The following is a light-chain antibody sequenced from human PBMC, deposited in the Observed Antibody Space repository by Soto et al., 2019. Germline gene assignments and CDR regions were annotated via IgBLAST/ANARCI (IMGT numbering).Light chain of an antibody. Sequence: DIQMTQSPSTLSASVGERVTIPCRASQSISRWLAWYQQKPGKAPNLLIYDASSLESGVPSRFSGSGSGTEFTLTITSLPPDDFATYYCQQYNSYSPETFGQGTKVDIK. V-gene: IGKV1-5*01. CDR1: QSISRW. J-gene: IGKJ1*01. CDR2: DAS. CDR3: QQYNSYSPET.